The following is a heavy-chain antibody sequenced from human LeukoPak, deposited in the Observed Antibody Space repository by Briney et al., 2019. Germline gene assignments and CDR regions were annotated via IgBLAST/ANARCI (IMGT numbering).Heavy chain of an antibody. V-gene: IGHV3-23*01. J-gene: IGHJ4*02. CDR1: GSTFSSYA. CDR2: ISGSGGST. CDR3: ANPSYSTGWHYFDY. D-gene: IGHD6-19*01. Sequence: GGSLRLSRAASGSTFSSYAMSWVRQAPGKGLEWVSAISGSGGSTYYADSVKGRFTISRDNSKNTLYLQMNSLRAEDTAVYYCANPSYSTGWHYFDYWGQGTLAAVS.